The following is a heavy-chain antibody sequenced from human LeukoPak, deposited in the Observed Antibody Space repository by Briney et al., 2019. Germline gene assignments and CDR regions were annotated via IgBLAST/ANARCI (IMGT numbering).Heavy chain of an antibody. V-gene: IGHV1-18*04. CDR1: GYTFTSCG. Sequence: ASVKVSCKASGYTFTSCGISWVRQAPGQGLEWMGWISAYNGNTNYAQKLQGRVTMTTDTSTSTAYMELRSLRSDDTAVYYCARDRDMITFGGVIADYWGQGTLVTVSS. J-gene: IGHJ4*02. D-gene: IGHD3-16*02. CDR2: ISAYNGNT. CDR3: ARDRDMITFGGVIADY.